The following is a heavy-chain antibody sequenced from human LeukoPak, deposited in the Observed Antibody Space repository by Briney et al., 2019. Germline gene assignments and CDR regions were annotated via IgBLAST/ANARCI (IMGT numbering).Heavy chain of an antibody. CDR3: ARDSDIVTGSKSHFDY. CDR2: ISGSSATI. CDR1: GFIFSSYE. D-gene: IGHD3-9*01. V-gene: IGHV3-48*03. J-gene: IGHJ4*02. Sequence: GGSLRLSCAASGFIFSSYEMNWVRQAPGRGLEWVSYISGSSATIYYADSVKGRFTISRDNAKNSLYLQMNSLRAEDTAVYYCARDSDIVTGSKSHFDYWGQGTLVTVSS.